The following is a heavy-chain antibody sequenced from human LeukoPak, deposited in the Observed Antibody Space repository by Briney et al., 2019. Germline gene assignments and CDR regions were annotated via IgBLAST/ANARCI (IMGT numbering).Heavy chain of an antibody. V-gene: IGHV1-2*02. CDR1: GYTFTGYY. Sequence: ASVKVSCKASGYTFTGYYMHWVRQAPGQGLEWMGWMNPNSGGTNYAQKFQGRVTMTRDTSISTAYMELSRLRSDDTAVYYCARSTLTVTNVDYWGQGTLVTVSS. CDR3: ARSTLTVTNVDY. CDR2: MNPNSGGT. J-gene: IGHJ4*02. D-gene: IGHD4-17*01.